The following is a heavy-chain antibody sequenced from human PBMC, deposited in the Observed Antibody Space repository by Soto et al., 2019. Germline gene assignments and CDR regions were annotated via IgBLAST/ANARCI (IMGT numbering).Heavy chain of an antibody. CDR3: ARGEGVPSCTNGVCYRGDYYYYGIDV. J-gene: IGHJ6*02. CDR1: GYTLTELS. Sequence: ASVKVSCKVSGYTLTELSMHWVRQAPGKGLEWMGGFDPEDGETIYAQKFQGRVTMTEDTSTDTAYMELSSLRSEDTAVYYCARGEGVPSCTNGVCYRGDYYYYGIDVWGQGTTVTVSS. CDR2: FDPEDGET. D-gene: IGHD2-8*01. V-gene: IGHV1-24*01.